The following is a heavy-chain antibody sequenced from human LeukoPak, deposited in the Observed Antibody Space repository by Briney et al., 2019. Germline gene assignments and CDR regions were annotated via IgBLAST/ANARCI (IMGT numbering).Heavy chain of an antibody. J-gene: IGHJ4*02. CDR3: ARGPLSDIVVVVAATRVFDY. CDR1: RFAFSNYG. D-gene: IGHD2-15*01. CDR2: ISSSSSYI. V-gene: IGHV3-21*01. Sequence: GGSLRLSCAVSRFAFSNYGMSWVRQAPGKGLEWVSSISSSSSYIYYADSVKGRFTTSRDNVKNSLYLQMNSLRAEDTAVYYCARGPLSDIVVVVAATRVFDYWGQGTLVTVSS.